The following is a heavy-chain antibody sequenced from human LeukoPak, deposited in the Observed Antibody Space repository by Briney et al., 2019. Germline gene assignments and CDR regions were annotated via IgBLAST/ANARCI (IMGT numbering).Heavy chain of an antibody. CDR2: ISISSGII. Sequence: GGSLRLSCAASGFTFSSYSMNWVRQAPGKGLEWVSYISISSGIIYYADSVKGRFTISRDNAKNTLYLQMNSLRAEDTAVYYCARAYYYGSGSYHFDYWGQGTLVTVSS. CDR1: GFTFSSYS. CDR3: ARAYYYGSGSYHFDY. V-gene: IGHV3-48*04. J-gene: IGHJ4*02. D-gene: IGHD3-10*01.